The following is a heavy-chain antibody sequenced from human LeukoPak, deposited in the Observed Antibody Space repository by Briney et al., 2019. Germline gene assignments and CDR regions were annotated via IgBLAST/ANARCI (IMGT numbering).Heavy chain of an antibody. V-gene: IGHV3-49*04. CDR3: TRAILDYYYMDV. D-gene: IGHD3-3*01. Sequence: GGSLRLSCTASGFTFGDYAMSWVRQAPGKGLEWVGFIRSKAYGGTTEYAASVKGRFTISRDDSKSIAYLQTNSMKTEYTAVYYCTRAILDYYYMDVWGKGTTVTISS. CDR2: IRSKAYGGTT. J-gene: IGHJ6*03. CDR1: GFTFGDYA.